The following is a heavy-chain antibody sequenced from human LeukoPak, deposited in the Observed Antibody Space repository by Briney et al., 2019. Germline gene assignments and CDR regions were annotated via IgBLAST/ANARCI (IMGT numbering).Heavy chain of an antibody. Sequence: GGSLRLSCAVSGFTFSNYAMTWVRQAPGEGLEWVAFISQSGGRSTDYADSVRGRFTISRDNSEDTLYLQMNSLRAEDTAVYYCARGSSSWDYWGQGTLVTVSS. CDR1: GFTFSNYA. J-gene: IGHJ4*02. CDR3: ARGSSSWDY. D-gene: IGHD6-13*01. V-gene: IGHV3-23*01. CDR2: ISQSGGRST.